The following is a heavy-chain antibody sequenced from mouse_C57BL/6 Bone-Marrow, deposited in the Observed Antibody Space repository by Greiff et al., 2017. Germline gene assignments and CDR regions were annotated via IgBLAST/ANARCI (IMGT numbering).Heavy chain of an antibody. CDR1: GYTFTTYP. CDR3: ARGGNYGGYYFDY. D-gene: IGHD2-1*01. J-gene: IGHJ2*01. Sequence: QVQLKESGAELVKPGASVKMFCKASGYTFTTYPIEWMKQNHGKSLEWIGNFHPYNDDTKYNEKFKGKATLTVEKSSSTVYLELSRLTSDDSAVYYCARGGNYGGYYFDYWGQGTTLTVSS. V-gene: IGHV1-47*01. CDR2: FHPYNDDT.